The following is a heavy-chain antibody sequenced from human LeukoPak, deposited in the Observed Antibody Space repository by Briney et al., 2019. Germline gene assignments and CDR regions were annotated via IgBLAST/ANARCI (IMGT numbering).Heavy chain of an antibody. CDR1: GGTFSSYA. CDR3: ARGDTVTTVANWFDP. D-gene: IGHD4-11*01. CDR2: IIPIFGTA. V-gene: IGHV1-69*13. Sequence: SVKVSCKASGGTFSSYAISWVRQAPGQGLEWMGGIIPIFGTANYAQKFQGRVTITADESTSTAYMELSSLRSEDTAVYYCARGDTVTTVANWFDPWGQGTLVTVSS. J-gene: IGHJ5*02.